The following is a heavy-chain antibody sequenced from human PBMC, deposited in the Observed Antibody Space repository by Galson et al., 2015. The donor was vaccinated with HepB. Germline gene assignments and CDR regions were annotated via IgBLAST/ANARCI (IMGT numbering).Heavy chain of an antibody. J-gene: IGHJ4*02. CDR2: ISYDGSNK. D-gene: IGHD3-22*01. Sequence: SLRLSCAASGFTLSSYAMHWVRQAPGKGLEWVAVISYDGSNKYYADSVKGRFTISRDNSKNTLYLQMNSLRAEDTAVYYCARDPNPTSYYDSSGYPDYWGQGTLVTVSS. CDR3: ARDPNPTSYYDSSGYPDY. V-gene: IGHV3-30-3*01. CDR1: GFTLSSYA.